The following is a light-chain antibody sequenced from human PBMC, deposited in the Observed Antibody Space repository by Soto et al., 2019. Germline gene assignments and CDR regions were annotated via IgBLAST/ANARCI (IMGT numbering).Light chain of an antibody. Sequence: EIVMTQSPATLSVSPGERATLSCRASQSVSSNLAWYQQKPGQPPRLLIYGASARATGIPARFSGSGSGTEFTLTISSLQSEDFAVYHCQQYNNWPSWTFGQGTKVEIK. V-gene: IGKV3-15*01. CDR2: GAS. CDR1: QSVSSN. J-gene: IGKJ1*01. CDR3: QQYNNWPSWT.